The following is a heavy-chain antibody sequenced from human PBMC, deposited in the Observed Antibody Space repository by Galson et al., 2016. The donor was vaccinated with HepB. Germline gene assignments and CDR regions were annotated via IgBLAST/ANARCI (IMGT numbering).Heavy chain of an antibody. V-gene: IGHV3-33*08. Sequence: SLRLSCAGSGFTFSSYWMTWVRQAPGKGLEWVAGIWYDGSNKYYADSVKGRFTISRDNSKNTLYLQMNSLRAEDTAVYYCAREDPNVAVAALDYWGQGTLVTVSS. J-gene: IGHJ4*02. CDR1: GFTFSSYW. CDR2: IWYDGSNK. CDR3: AREDPNVAVAALDY. D-gene: IGHD6-19*01.